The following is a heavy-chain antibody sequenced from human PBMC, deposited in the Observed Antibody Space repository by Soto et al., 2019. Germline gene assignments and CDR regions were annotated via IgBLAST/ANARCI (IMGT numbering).Heavy chain of an antibody. V-gene: IGHV4-34*01. J-gene: IGHJ4*02. D-gene: IGHD6-13*01. CDR3: ARAPHRSYSSRFDY. CDR1: GGSFSGYY. CDR2: INHSGST. Sequence: PSETLSLTCAVYGGSFSGYYWSWIRQPTGKGLEWIGEINHSGSTNYNPSLKSRVTISVDTSKNQFSLKLSSVTAADTAVYYCARAPHRSYSSRFDYWGQGTLVTVSS.